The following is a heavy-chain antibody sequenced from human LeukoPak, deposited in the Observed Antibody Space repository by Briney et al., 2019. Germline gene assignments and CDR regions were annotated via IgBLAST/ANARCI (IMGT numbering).Heavy chain of an antibody. Sequence: GRSLRLSCAASGFTFSSYGLHWVRQAPGKGLEWVGRIGGKPKGYATAYAASVKGRFTISRDESKNTAYLQMNSLRPEDKAVYYCTTYSSGHHWGQGTLVTVSS. V-gene: IGHV3-73*01. CDR3: TTYSSGHH. D-gene: IGHD6-19*01. CDR1: GFTFSSYG. J-gene: IGHJ5*02. CDR2: IGGKPKGYAT.